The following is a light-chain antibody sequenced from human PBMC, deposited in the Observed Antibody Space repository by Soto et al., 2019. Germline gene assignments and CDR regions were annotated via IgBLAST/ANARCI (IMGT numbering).Light chain of an antibody. CDR2: DAS. J-gene: IGKJ4*01. V-gene: IGKV3-15*01. CDR3: QQCRNWPLT. Sequence: EIVMTQSPATLSVSPGEGATLSCKASQNVYNNLAWYQQRPGKPPGLLIYDASTRATGISARFSGSGYGTEFTLTISSLQSEDFAVYFCQQCRNWPLTFGGGTKVDIK. CDR1: QNVYNN.